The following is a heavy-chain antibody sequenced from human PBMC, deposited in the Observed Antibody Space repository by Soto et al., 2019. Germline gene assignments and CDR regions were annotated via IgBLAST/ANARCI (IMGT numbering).Heavy chain of an antibody. V-gene: IGHV4-59*01. CDR2: IYYSGST. CDR3: ERALYYYDSSRYNNWFDP. J-gene: IGHJ5*02. CDR1: GGSISIYY. Sequence: SETLSLTCTVSGGSISIYYWSWIRQPPGKGLEWIGYIYYSGSTNYNPSLKSRVTISVDTSKNQFSLKLSSVTAAETAVYYCERALYYYDSSRYNNWFDPWGQGTLVTVSS. D-gene: IGHD3-22*01.